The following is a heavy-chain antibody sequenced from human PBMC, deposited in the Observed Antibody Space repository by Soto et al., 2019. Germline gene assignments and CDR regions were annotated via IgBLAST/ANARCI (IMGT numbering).Heavy chain of an antibody. V-gene: IGHV4-4*02. CDR1: SGSFGSGIW. J-gene: IGHJ4*02. Sequence: SETLSLTCTASSGSFGSGIWWSWVRQPPGKGLEWIGELYHTGNTNYNPSLKSRLTMSVDESKNQFSLSLSSVTAADTAVYYCAGAARLSQFDFWGRGTLVTVSS. CDR2: LYHTGNT. CDR3: AGAARLSQFDF. D-gene: IGHD6-6*01.